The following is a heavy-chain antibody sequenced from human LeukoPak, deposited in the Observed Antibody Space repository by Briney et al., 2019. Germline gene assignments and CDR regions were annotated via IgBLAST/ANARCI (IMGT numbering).Heavy chain of an antibody. CDR3: ARPNILTGYSIDY. J-gene: IGHJ4*02. D-gene: IGHD3-9*01. CDR2: VSSGSSTI. V-gene: IGHV3-11*04. CDR1: GFTFSDYY. Sequence: PGGSLRLSCAASGFTFSDYYMSWIRQAPGKALEWVSYVSSGSSTIYYADSVKGRFTVSRDNGKRSLYLHMNSLRAEDTAVYYCARPNILTGYSIDYWGQGTLVTVSS.